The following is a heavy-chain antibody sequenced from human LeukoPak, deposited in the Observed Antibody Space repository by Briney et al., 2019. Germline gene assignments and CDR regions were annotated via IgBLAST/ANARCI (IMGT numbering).Heavy chain of an antibody. D-gene: IGHD5-18*01. CDR2: INPNSGGT. CDR1: GYTFSGYY. Sequence: ASVKVSCKASGYTFSGYYMHWVRQAPGQGLEWMGWINPNSGGTHYAQKFQDRVTMTRDTSISTAYMELNSLRSDDTAVYYCARDLVDTAMSWGDYWGQGTLVTVSS. V-gene: IGHV1-2*02. J-gene: IGHJ4*02. CDR3: ARDLVDTAMSWGDY.